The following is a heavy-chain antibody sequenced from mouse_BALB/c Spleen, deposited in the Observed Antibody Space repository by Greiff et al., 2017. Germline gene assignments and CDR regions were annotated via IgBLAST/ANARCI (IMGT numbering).Heavy chain of an antibody. CDR3: TRRGVYYGNYGFAD. CDR2: IDPETGGT. J-gene: IGHJ3*01. D-gene: IGHD2-1*01. Sequence: VQLQQSGAELVRPGASVTLSCKASGYTFTDYEMHWVKQTPVHGLEWIGAIDPETGGTAYNQKFKGKATLTADKSSSTAYMELRSLTSEDSAVYYCTRRGVYYGNYGFADWGQGTLVTVSA. CDR1: GYTFTDYE. V-gene: IGHV1-15*01.